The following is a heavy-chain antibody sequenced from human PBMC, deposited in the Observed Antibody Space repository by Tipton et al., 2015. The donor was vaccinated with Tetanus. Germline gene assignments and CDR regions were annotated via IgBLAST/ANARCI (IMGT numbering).Heavy chain of an antibody. CDR1: GFSFSDSF. D-gene: IGHD3-10*01. J-gene: IGHJ4*02. CDR2: ISGSGNTM. CDR3: GVLVRGVLLTRVIEY. Sequence: SLRLSCAGSGFSFSDSFMSWIRQASGKGLEWVSYISGSGNTMYLAEPMRGRMTTSRDNDKRSLYLEMNNLRVEDTAVYYCGVLVRGVLLTRVIEYWGQGTLVTVSS. V-gene: IGHV3-11*01.